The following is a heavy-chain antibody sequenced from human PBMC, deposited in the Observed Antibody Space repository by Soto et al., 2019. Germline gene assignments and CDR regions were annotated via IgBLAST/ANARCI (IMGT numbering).Heavy chain of an antibody. CDR2: ISAYNGNT. J-gene: IGHJ6*02. D-gene: IGHD3-3*01. V-gene: IGHV1-18*04. Sequence: ASVKVSCKASGYTFTSYGISWVRQAPGQGLEWMGWISAYNGNTNYAQKLQGRVTMTTDTSTSTAYMELRSLRSDDTAVYYCARFTIFGVVILSPYGMDVWGQGTTVTVFS. CDR1: GYTFTSYG. CDR3: ARFTIFGVVILSPYGMDV.